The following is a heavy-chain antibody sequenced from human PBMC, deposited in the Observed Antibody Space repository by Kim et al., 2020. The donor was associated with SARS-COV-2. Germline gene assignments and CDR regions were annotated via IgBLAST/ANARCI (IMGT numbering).Heavy chain of an antibody. CDR3: ARGAAAGTPNYDYGMDV. Sequence: GGSLRLSCAASGFSITTYSMNWVRQAPGKGLEWVSYISSSSRSIFYADSVRGRFTISRDNAKNSLFLQMNSLRDEDTAVYYCARGAAAGTPNYDYGMDVWGQGTTVTVSS. V-gene: IGHV3-48*02. D-gene: IGHD6-13*01. CDR2: ISSSSRSI. J-gene: IGHJ6*02. CDR1: GFSITTYS.